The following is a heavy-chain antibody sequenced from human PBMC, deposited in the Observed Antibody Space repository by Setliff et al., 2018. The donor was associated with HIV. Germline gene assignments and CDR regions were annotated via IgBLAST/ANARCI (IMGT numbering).Heavy chain of an antibody. CDR3: ARGVIRGVISQGGLDY. CDR1: GFTFTTYA. Sequence: SVKVSCKASGFTFTTYAVHWVRQAPGQRPEWMGWINAANGKTRYPQRFEARVTITMDTGASTAYMELNSLRSEDSAVYYCARGVIRGVISQGGLDYWGPGTLVTVSS. J-gene: IGHJ4*02. D-gene: IGHD3-10*01. CDR2: INAANGKT. V-gene: IGHV1-3*01.